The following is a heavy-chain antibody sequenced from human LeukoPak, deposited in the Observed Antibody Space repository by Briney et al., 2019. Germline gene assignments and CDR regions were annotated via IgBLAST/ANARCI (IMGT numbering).Heavy chain of an antibody. V-gene: IGHV3-21*01. Sequence: PGGSLRLSCAASGFTFSSYTMNWVRQAPGKGLEWVSSITSSSTYIDYADSVKGRFTISRDNSKNTLYLQMNSLRAEDTAVYYCARDRGDRGTLMVRGVIENWGQGTLVTVSS. CDR2: ITSSSTYI. J-gene: IGHJ4*02. CDR3: ARDRGDRGTLMVRGVIEN. CDR1: GFTFSSYT. D-gene: IGHD3-10*01.